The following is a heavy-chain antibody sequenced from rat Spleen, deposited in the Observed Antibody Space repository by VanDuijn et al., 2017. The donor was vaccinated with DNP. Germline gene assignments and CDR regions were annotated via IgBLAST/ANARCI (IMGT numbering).Heavy chain of an antibody. J-gene: IGHJ1*01. Sequence: EVHLQESGPGLVKPSQSLSLTCSVTGYSITSNYWGWIRKFPGDKMEWIGYINHSGHTGYNPSLRGRISITRDTSKNQFFLQLNSIGSEDTAIYYCARATRGGVFPSYYWYFDFWGPGTMVTVSS. D-gene: IGHD1-4*01. CDR3: ARATRGGVFPSYYWYFDF. CDR2: INHSGHT. V-gene: IGHV3-1*01. CDR1: GYSITSNY.